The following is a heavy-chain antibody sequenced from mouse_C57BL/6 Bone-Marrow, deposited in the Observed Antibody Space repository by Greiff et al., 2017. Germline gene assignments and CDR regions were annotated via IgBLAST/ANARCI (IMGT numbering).Heavy chain of an antibody. J-gene: IGHJ2*01. CDR3: ARRLEGLDY. D-gene: IGHD1-2*01. CDR2: IDPSDSYT. V-gene: IGHV1-69*01. CDR1: GYTFTSYW. Sequence: QVQLQQPGAELEMPGASVKLSCKASGYTFTSYWMHWVKQRPGQGLEWIGEIDPSDSYTNYNQKFKGKSTLTVDKSSSTAYMQLSSLTSEDSAVYYCARRLEGLDYWGQGTTLTVSS.